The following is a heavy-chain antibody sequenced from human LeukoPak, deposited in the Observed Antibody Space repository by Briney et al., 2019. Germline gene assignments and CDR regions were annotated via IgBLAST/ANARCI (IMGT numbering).Heavy chain of an antibody. Sequence: GPLRLSCAASGFTFSSYEMNWVRQAPGKGLEWVSYISSSGSTIYYADSVKGRFTISRDNAKNSLYLQMNSLRAEDTAVYYCAELGITMIGGVWGKGTTVTISS. V-gene: IGHV3-48*03. D-gene: IGHD3-10*02. CDR1: GFTFSSYE. CDR3: AELGITMIGGV. CDR2: ISSSGSTI. J-gene: IGHJ6*04.